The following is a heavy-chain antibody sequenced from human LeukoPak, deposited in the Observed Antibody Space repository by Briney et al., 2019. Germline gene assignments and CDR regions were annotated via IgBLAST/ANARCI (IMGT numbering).Heavy chain of an antibody. D-gene: IGHD3-10*01. CDR1: GYTFTRYA. CDR3: ARDRSGGGVTGPFDY. Sequence: GASVKVSCKASGYTFTRYAINWVRQAPGQGLEWMGWINTNTGNPTYAQGFTGRFVFSLDTSVSTAYLQINSLKAEDTAVYYCARDRSGGGVTGPFDYWGQETLVTVSS. J-gene: IGHJ4*02. CDR2: INTNTGNP. V-gene: IGHV7-4-1*02.